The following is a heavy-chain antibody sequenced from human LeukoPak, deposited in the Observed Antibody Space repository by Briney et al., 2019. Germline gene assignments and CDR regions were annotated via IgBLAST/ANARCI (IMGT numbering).Heavy chain of an antibody. Sequence: ASVKVSCKASGYTFSSQGISWVRQAPGQGLERMGWIKPHNGDTYYAQKVQGRFTMTTDTATSTAYMELRSLGPDDTAVYYCATGARHSFDVWGQGTMVTVSS. J-gene: IGHJ3*01. CDR1: GYTFSSQG. CDR2: IKPHNGDT. V-gene: IGHV1-18*01. CDR3: ATGARHSFDV. D-gene: IGHD4-17*01.